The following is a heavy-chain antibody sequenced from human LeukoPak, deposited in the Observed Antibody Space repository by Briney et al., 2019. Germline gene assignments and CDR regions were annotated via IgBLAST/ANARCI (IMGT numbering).Heavy chain of an antibody. CDR2: IKPDGSAE. CDR1: GFTFRNYW. Sequence: GGSLRLSCAASGFTFRNYWMGWVRQAPGEGLEWVANIKPDGSAEYYADSVRGRFTTSRDNANNFLYLQMNSLRAEDTAVYYCARDGGLITNFDYWGQGPLVTVSS. CDR3: ARDGGLITNFDY. V-gene: IGHV3-7*01. D-gene: IGHD3-3*01. J-gene: IGHJ4*02.